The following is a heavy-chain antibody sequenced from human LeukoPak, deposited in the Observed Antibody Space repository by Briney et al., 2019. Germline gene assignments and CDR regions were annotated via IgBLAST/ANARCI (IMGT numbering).Heavy chain of an antibody. V-gene: IGHV3-23*01. CDR2: ISGSGGST. CDR3: AKDTLYSSSWYFDY. J-gene: IGHJ4*02. Sequence: GGSLRLSCAASGFTFSSYAMSWVRQAPGKGLEWVSAISGSGGSTYYADSVKGRFTISRDNSKNTLYLQMNSLRAEGTAVYYCAKDTLYSSSWYFDYWGQGTLVTVSS. CDR1: GFTFSSYA. D-gene: IGHD6-13*01.